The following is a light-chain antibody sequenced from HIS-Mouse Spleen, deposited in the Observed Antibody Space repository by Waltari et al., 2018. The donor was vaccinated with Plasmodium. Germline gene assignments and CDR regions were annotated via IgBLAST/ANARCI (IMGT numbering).Light chain of an antibody. CDR1: SRDVGGYNY. CDR3: SSYTSSSTLVV. Sequence: QSALTQPASVSGSPGQSITISCTGTSRDVGGYNYVSWYQQPPGKATKLMIYEVSNRPSGVSNRFSGSKSGNTASLTISGLQAEDEADYYCSSYTSSSTLVVFGGGTKLTVL. V-gene: IGLV2-14*01. CDR2: EVS. J-gene: IGLJ2*01.